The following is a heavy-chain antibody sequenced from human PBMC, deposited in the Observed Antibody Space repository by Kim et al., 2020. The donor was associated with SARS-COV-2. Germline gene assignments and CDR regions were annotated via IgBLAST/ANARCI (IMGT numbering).Heavy chain of an antibody. V-gene: IGHV3-21*01. CDR2: ISSSSSYI. Sequence: GGSLRLSCAASGFTFSSYSMNWVRQAPGKGLEWVSSISSSSSYIYYADSVKGRFTISRDNAKNSLYLQMNSLRAEDTAAYYCARARGIAAAANYYGMDVWGQGTTVTVSS. J-gene: IGHJ6*02. D-gene: IGHD6-13*01. CDR1: GFTFSSYS. CDR3: ARARGIAAAANYYGMDV.